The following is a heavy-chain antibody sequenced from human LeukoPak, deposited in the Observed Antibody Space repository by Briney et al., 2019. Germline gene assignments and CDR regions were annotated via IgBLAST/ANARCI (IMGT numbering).Heavy chain of an antibody. CDR3: ARQHRSIVGAPGY. D-gene: IGHD1-26*01. J-gene: IGHJ4*02. CDR2: IYPGDSDT. CDR1: GYSFTSYW. V-gene: IGHV5-51*01. Sequence: HGESLKIPCKGSGYSFTSYWIGWVRQMPGKGLEWMGIIYPGDSDTRYSPSFQGQVTISADKSISTAYLQWSSLKASDTAMYYCARQHRSIVGAPGYWGQGTLVTVSS.